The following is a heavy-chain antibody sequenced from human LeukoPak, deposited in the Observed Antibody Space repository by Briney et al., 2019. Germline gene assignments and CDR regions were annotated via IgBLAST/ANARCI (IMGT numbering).Heavy chain of an antibody. Sequence: SVKVSCKASGGTFSSYAISWVRQAPGQGLEWMGGIIPIFGTANYAQKFQGRVTITADESTSTAYMELSGLRSEDTAVYYCARGSSSWRNNWFDPWGQGTLVTVSS. D-gene: IGHD6-13*01. CDR1: GGTFSSYA. CDR2: IIPIFGTA. J-gene: IGHJ5*02. V-gene: IGHV1-69*13. CDR3: ARGSSSWRNNWFDP.